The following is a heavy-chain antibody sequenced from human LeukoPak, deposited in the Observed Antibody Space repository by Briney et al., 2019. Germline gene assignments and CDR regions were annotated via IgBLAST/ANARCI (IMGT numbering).Heavy chain of an antibody. CDR2: ISSSGTTI. CDR3: ARGSIPPDY. V-gene: IGHV3-48*03. Sequence: PGGSLRLSCVASEFTFSSYEFNWVRQAPGKGLDWVAFISSSGTTIYYTDSVKGRFIISRDNSKNSLYLQMNSLRAEDTALYYCARGSIPPDYWGQGTLVTVSS. CDR1: EFTFSSYE. D-gene: IGHD2-21*01. J-gene: IGHJ4*02.